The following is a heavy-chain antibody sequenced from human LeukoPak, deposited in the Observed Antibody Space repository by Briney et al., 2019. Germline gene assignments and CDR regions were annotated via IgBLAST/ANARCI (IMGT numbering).Heavy chain of an antibody. CDR3: ARRWDFDY. Sequence: GGSLRLSCTASGFTVSSNYMSWVRQAPGKGLEWVSVIYSGGNTYYADSVKGRFTISRHNSKNMLYLQMNSLRPEDTAIYYCARRWDFDYWGQGNLVTVSS. V-gene: IGHV3-53*04. J-gene: IGHJ4*02. CDR1: GFTVSSNY. CDR2: IYSGGNT.